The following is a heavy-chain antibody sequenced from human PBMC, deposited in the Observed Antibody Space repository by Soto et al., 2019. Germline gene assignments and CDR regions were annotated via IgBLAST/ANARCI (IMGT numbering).Heavy chain of an antibody. V-gene: IGHV1-69*01. Sequence: QVQLVQSGAEVKKPGSSVKVSCKSSGGTFSSYAISWVRQAPGQGLEWMGGIIPIFGTANYAQKFQGRVTITADESTSTAYMELSSLRSEDTAVYYCATVGGDQTYYYDSSGYYSPYFDPWGQGTLVTVSS. D-gene: IGHD3-22*01. CDR2: IIPIFGTA. CDR3: ATVGGDQTYYYDSSGYYSPYFDP. J-gene: IGHJ4*02. CDR1: GGTFSSYA.